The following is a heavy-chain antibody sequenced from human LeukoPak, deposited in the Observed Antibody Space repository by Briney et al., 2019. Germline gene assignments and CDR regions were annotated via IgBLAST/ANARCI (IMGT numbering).Heavy chain of an antibody. CDR1: GYTFTIYG. CDR2: ISAYNGNT. V-gene: IGHV1-18*01. D-gene: IGHD3-3*01. Sequence: GASGNVSFTASGYTFTIYGISWVRQAPGQGLEWMGWISAYNGNTNYAQKLQGRVTMTTDTSTSTAYMELRSLRSDDTAVYYCARDLGAYYDFWSGPLIFDYWGQGTLVTVSS. J-gene: IGHJ4*02. CDR3: ARDLGAYYDFWSGPLIFDY.